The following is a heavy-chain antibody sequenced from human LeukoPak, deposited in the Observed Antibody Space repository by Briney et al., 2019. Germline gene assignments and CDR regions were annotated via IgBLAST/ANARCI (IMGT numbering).Heavy chain of an antibody. D-gene: IGHD3-22*01. CDR3: AKDPSYDSLDY. V-gene: IGHV3-23*01. CDR1: GFTFGSYG. CDR2: ISGSGGST. J-gene: IGHJ4*02. Sequence: GGSLRLSCAASGFTFGSYGMSWVRQAPGKGLEWVSAISGSGGSTYYADSVKGRFTISRDNSKNTLYLQMNSLRAEDTAVYYCAKDPSYDSLDYWGQGTLVTVSS.